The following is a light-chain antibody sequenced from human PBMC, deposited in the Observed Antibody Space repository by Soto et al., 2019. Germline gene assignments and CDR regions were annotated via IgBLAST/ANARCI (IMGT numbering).Light chain of an antibody. CDR3: HRYYSAPIT. CDR1: QSVLYSSNNKNC. V-gene: IGKV4-1*01. Sequence: DIVMTQSPDSLAVSLGERATINCKSSQSVLYSSNNKNCLAWYQQKPGQPPKLLIYWASTRVSGVPDRFSGSGSGTDFTLTISSLQAEDVAVYYCHRYYSAPITFGQGTRLEIE. CDR2: WAS. J-gene: IGKJ5*01.